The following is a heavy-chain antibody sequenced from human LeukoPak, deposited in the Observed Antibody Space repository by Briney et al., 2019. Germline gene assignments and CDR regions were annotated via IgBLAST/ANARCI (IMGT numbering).Heavy chain of an antibody. V-gene: IGHV3-74*01. J-gene: IGHJ4*02. CDR2: INSDGSST. CDR3: ARGDIVVVPTAVGSWDY. CDR1: GFTFSSYW. Sequence: PGGSLRLSCAASGFTFSSYWMHWVRQAPGKGLVWVSRINSDGSSTSYADSVKGRFTISRDNSKNTLYLQMNSLRAEDTAVYYCARGDIVVVPTAVGSWDYWGQGTLVTVSS. D-gene: IGHD2-2*01.